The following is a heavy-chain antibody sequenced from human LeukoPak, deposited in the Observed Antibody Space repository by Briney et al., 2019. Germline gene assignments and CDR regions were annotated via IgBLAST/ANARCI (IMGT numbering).Heavy chain of an antibody. J-gene: IGHJ4*02. CDR2: ISSSGSTI. Sequence: PGGSLRLSCAASGFTFSSYEMNWVRQAPGMGLEWVSYISSSGSTIYYADSVKGRFTISRDNAKNSLYLQMNSLRAEDTAVYYCARDADGPIDYWGQGTLVTVSS. V-gene: IGHV3-48*03. CDR3: ARDADGPIDY. CDR1: GFTFSSYE.